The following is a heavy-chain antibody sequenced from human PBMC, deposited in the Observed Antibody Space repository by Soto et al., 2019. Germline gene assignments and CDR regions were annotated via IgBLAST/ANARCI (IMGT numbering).Heavy chain of an antibody. J-gene: IGHJ4*02. V-gene: IGHV4-59*12. CDR2: IYHSGST. CDR3: ARAMTTVTTLDY. D-gene: IGHD4-4*01. CDR1: GGSISGYY. Sequence: SETLSLTCTVSGGSISGYYWSWIRQPPGKGLEWIGYIYHSGSTYYNPSLKSRVTISVDRSKNQFSLKLSSVTAADTAVYYCARAMTTVTTLDYWGQGTLVTVSS.